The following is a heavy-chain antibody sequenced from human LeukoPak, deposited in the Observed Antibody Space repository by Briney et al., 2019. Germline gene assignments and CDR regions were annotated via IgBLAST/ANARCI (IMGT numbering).Heavy chain of an antibody. CDR1: GFTFSSYA. J-gene: IGHJ4*02. Sequence: GGSLRLSCAASGFTFSSYAMSWVRQAPGKGLEWVSAISGSGGSTYYADPVKGRFTISRDNSKNTLHLQMNSLRAEDTAVYYCAKSSNIGYCSSTSCYGVDYWGQGTLVTVSS. D-gene: IGHD2-2*01. CDR2: ISGSGGST. V-gene: IGHV3-23*01. CDR3: AKSSNIGYCSSTSCYGVDY.